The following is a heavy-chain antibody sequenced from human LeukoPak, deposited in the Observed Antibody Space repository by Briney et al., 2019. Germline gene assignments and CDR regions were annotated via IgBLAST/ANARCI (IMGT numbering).Heavy chain of an antibody. CDR1: GFTFSNAW. V-gene: IGHV3-15*01. CDR3: TTVRLHTGTLDY. CDR2: IKSKTDGGTT. D-gene: IGHD2-8*02. J-gene: IGHJ4*02. Sequence: KPGGSLRLSCAASGFTFSNAWMSWVRQAPGKGLEWVGRIKSKTDGGTTDYAAPVKGRFTIPRDDSKNTLYLQMNSLKTEDTAVYYCTTVRLHTGTLDYWGQGTLVTVSS.